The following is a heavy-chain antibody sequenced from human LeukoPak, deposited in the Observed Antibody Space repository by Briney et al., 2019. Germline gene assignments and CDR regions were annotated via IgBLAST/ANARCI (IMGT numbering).Heavy chain of an antibody. D-gene: IGHD4-11*01. J-gene: IGHJ5*02. CDR1: GGSISSYY. CDR3: ARDLGSNWADNWFDP. CDR2: IYYSGST. V-gene: IGHV4-59*01. Sequence: PSETLSLTCTVSGGSISSYYWSWIRHPPGKGLEWIGYIYYSGSTNYNPSLKSRVTISVDTSKNQFSLKLSSVTAADTAVYYCARDLGSNWADNWFDPWGQGTLVTVS.